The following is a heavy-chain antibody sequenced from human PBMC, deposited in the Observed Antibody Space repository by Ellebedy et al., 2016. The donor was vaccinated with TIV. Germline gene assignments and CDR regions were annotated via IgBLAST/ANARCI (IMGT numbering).Heavy chain of an antibody. D-gene: IGHD6-19*01. CDR3: ARGGVAGAYYYDY. Sequence: LSLTXXASGFTFSDYYMTWVRQAPGKGLEWLSYISSSGTYTVYAGSVKGRFTISRDNAKNSLYLQMDSLRADDTALYYCARGGVAGAYYYDYWGQGALVTVSS. CDR2: ISSSGTYT. CDR1: GFTFSDYY. V-gene: IGHV3-11*03. J-gene: IGHJ4*02.